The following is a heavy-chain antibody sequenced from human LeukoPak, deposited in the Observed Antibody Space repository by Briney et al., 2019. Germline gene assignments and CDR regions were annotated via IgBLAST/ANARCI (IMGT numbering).Heavy chain of an antibody. D-gene: IGHD6-13*01. CDR3: ARVSGYSGTWYVDY. V-gene: IGHV3-33*01. J-gene: IGHJ4*02. CDR2: IWYDGSNK. CDR1: GFTFKSYG. Sequence: QAGGSLRLSCVASGFTFKSYGMHWVRQAPGKGLEWVAIIWYDGSNKYYADFVKGRFTTSRDNSKNTLYLQMNSLRAGDTAVYYCARVSGYSGTWYVDYWGQGTLVTVSS.